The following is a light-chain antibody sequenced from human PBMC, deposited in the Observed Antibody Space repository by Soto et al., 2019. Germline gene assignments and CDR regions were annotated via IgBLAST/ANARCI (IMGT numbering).Light chain of an antibody. Sequence: SYELTQPPSVSVAPGQTATITCGGTNIGSESVHWYQQKPGQAPVMVVYDDSDRPSGIPERFSGSNSGNTATLTISRVEAGDEADYYCQVWDFSSDHWVFGGGTKVTVL. CDR3: QVWDFSSDHWV. J-gene: IGLJ3*02. CDR2: DDS. V-gene: IGLV3-21*02. CDR1: NIGSES.